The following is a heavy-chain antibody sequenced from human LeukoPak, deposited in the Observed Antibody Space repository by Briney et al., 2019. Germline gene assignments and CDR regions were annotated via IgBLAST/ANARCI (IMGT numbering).Heavy chain of an antibody. CDR1: GFTFSIYA. V-gene: IGHV3-23*01. CDR3: AKDSRETLAGTEDY. D-gene: IGHD6-19*01. CDR2: ITSSGYDT. Sequence: GGSLRLSCAASGFTFSIYAMSWVRQAPGKGLELVSSITSSGYDTYYRDSVKGRFTISRDNSENTLYLQMNSLRPEDTAMYYCAKDSRETLAGTEDYWGRGTLVTVSS. J-gene: IGHJ4*02.